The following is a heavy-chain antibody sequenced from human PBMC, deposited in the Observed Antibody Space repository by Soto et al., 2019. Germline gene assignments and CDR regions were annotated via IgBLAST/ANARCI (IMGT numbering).Heavy chain of an antibody. J-gene: IGHJ6*02. CDR2: IDPSDSYT. CDR1: GYSFTSYW. CDR3: ARLSKVVVAVYGMDV. Sequence: GESLKISCKGSGYSFTSYWISWVRQMPGKGLEWMGRIDPSDSYTNYSPSFQGHVTISADKSISTAYLQWSSLKASDTAMYYCARLSKVVVAVYGMDVWGQGTTVTVSS. D-gene: IGHD2-15*01. V-gene: IGHV5-10-1*01.